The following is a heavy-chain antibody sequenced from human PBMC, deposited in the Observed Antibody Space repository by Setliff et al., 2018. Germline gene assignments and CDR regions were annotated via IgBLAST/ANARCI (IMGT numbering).Heavy chain of an antibody. D-gene: IGHD3-22*01. CDR1: GYTFTNYG. J-gene: IGHJ4*02. Sequence: ASVKVSCKTSGYTFTNYGITWVRQAPGQGLEWMGWINNYNTNTNYAQKLQGRVAMTTDTSTSTAYMELRSLRSDDSAVYYCARINFYVSSGHYYAPDYWGQRTMVTVSS. CDR3: ARINFYVSSGHYYAPDY. CDR2: INNYNTNT. V-gene: IGHV1-18*01.